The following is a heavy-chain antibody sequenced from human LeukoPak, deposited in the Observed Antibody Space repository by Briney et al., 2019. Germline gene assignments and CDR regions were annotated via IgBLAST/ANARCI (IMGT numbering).Heavy chain of an antibody. V-gene: IGHV1-2*02. D-gene: IGHD2-15*01. CDR2: IHSNSGGV. J-gene: IGHJ6*02. Sequence: ASVKVSCKASGYTFTGYYMHWVRSAAGQGLEWMGWIHSNSGGVHYAQNFQGRVTMTRDTSISTAYMDLTRLRYDDTAVYYCARGRWYCSGGSCYYYYYGMDVWGQGTTVTVSS. CDR3: ARGRWYCSGGSCYYYYYGMDV. CDR1: GYTFTGYY.